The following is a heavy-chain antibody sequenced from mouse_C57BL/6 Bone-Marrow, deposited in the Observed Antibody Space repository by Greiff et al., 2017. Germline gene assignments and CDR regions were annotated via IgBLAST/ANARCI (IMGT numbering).Heavy chain of an antibody. CDR3: TTLITTVVATPYWYFDV. CDR2: IDPENGDT. Sequence: VQLKESGAELVRPGASVKLSCTASGFNIKDDYMHWVKQRPEQGLEWIGWIDPENGDTEYASKFQGKATITADTSSNTAYLQLSSLTSADTAVYYCTTLITTVVATPYWYFDVWGTGTTVTVSS. CDR1: GFNIKDDY. D-gene: IGHD1-1*01. V-gene: IGHV14-4*01. J-gene: IGHJ1*03.